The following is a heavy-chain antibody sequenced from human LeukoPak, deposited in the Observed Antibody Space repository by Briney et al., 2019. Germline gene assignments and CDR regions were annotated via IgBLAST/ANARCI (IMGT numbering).Heavy chain of an antibody. CDR3: ARGRDGYNSLDY. V-gene: IGHV3-21*01. CDR1: GFTFSSYS. D-gene: IGHD5-24*01. Sequence: PGGSLRLSCAASGFTFSSYSMNWVRQAPGKRLEWVSSISSSSSYIYYADSVKGRFTISRDNAKNSLYLQMNSLRAEDTAVYYCARGRDGYNSLDYWGQGTLVTVPS. J-gene: IGHJ4*02. CDR2: ISSSSSYI.